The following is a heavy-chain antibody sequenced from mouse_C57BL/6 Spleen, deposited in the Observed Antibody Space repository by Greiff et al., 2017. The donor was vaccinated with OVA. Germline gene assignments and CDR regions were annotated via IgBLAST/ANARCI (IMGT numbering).Heavy chain of an antibody. J-gene: IGHJ4*01. CDR1: GYTFTSYW. CDR3: ARGGDYLYAKDY. Sequence: VQLQQPGAELVRPGSSVKLSCKASGYTFTSYWMHWVKQRPIQGLEWIGNIDPSDSETHYNQKFKDKATLTVDKSSSTAYMQLSSLTSEDSAVYYCARGGDYLYAKDYWGQGTTVTVSS. V-gene: IGHV1-52*01. D-gene: IGHD2-4*01. CDR2: IDPSDSET.